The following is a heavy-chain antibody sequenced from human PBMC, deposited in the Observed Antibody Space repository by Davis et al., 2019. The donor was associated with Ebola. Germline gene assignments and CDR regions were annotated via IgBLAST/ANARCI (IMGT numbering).Heavy chain of an antibody. V-gene: IGHV3-48*01. CDR3: ARERSLVVSAIGTVFDL. J-gene: IGHJ4*02. CDR2: ISSSSSTI. CDR1: GFTFSSYS. Sequence: GESLKISCAASGFTFSSYSMNWVRQAPGKGLEWVSYISSSSSTIYYADSVKGRFTISRDNAKNSLYLQMNSLRGEDTAVYYCARERSLVVSAIGTVFDLWDQGALVTVYS. D-gene: IGHD2-8*02.